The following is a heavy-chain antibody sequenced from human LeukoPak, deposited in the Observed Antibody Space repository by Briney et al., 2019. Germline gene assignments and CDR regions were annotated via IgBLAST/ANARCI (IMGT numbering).Heavy chain of an antibody. CDR1: GFTFRLYA. D-gene: IGHD4-17*01. Sequence: GGSLRLSCAASGFTFRLYAMSWVRQAPGKGPEWVSAIGGTGDTTYYSDSVRGRFTISRDNSKTTLYLQMNSLRAEDTAVYYCARDSHDYGDSLRVDYWGQGTLVTVSS. CDR3: ARDSHDYGDSLRVDY. V-gene: IGHV3-23*01. J-gene: IGHJ4*02. CDR2: IGGTGDTT.